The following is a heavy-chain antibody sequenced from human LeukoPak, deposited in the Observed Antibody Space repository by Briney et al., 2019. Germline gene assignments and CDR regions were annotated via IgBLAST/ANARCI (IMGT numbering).Heavy chain of an antibody. Sequence: APVKVSCKASGYTFTSYYMHWVRQAPGQGLEWMGIINPSGGSTSYAQKLQGRVTMTTDTSTSTAYMELRSLRSDDTAVYYCARGGVLRYFDWLTGGGEFDYWGQGTLVTVSS. CDR3: ARGGVLRYFDWLTGGGEFDY. J-gene: IGHJ4*02. CDR1: GYTFTSYY. V-gene: IGHV1-46*01. D-gene: IGHD3-9*01. CDR2: INPSGGST.